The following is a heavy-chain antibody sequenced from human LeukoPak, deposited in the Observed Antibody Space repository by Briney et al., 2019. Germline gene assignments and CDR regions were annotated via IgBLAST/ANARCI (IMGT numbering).Heavy chain of an antibody. V-gene: IGHV3-23*01. Sequence: GGSLRLSCAASGFTFSSYAMSWVRQAPGKGLEWISAISGGSGSSTYYADVVKGRFTVSRDNYKTTLYLEMNSLRAEDTAVYYCAKGSSSGWPYDFDYWGQGTLVTVSS. J-gene: IGHJ4*02. CDR2: ISGGSGSST. CDR1: GFTFSSYA. D-gene: IGHD6-19*01. CDR3: AKGSSSGWPYDFDY.